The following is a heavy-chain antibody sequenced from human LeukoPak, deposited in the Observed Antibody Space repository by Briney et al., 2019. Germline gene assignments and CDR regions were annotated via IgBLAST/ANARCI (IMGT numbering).Heavy chain of an antibody. CDR3: ARDATRSVIVGAEDGFDY. CDR1: GYTFTSYG. J-gene: IGHJ4*02. Sequence: ASVKVSCKASGYTFTSYGISWVRQAPGQGLEWMGWISAYNGNTNYAQKLQGRVTMTIDTSTTTAYMELRSLRSDDTAIYYCARDATRSVIVGAEDGFDYWGQGTLVTVSS. V-gene: IGHV1-18*01. CDR2: ISAYNGNT. D-gene: IGHD1-26*01.